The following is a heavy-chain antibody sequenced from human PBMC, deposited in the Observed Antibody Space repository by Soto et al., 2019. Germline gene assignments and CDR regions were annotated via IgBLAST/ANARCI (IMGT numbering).Heavy chain of an antibody. V-gene: IGHV2-5*01. CDR2: IYWNDDK. D-gene: IGHD6-6*01. CDR3: AHLALGSGSSSRPGSPFDY. Sequence: QITLKESGPTLVKPTQTLTLTCTFSGFSLSTSGVGVGWIRQPPGKALEWLALIYWNDDKRYSPSLKSRLTITKDPSKNQVVLTMTNMDPVDTATYYRAHLALGSGSSSRPGSPFDYWGQGTLVTVSS. J-gene: IGHJ4*02. CDR1: GFSLSTSGVG.